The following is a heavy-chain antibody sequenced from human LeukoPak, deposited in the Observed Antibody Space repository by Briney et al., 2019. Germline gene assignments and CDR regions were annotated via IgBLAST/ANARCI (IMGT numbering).Heavy chain of an antibody. Sequence: ASVKVSCKASGYTFTGYYMHWVRQAPGQELEWMGWINPNSGGTNYAQKFQGRVTMTRDTSISTAYMELSRLRSDDTAVYYCARDGAYSSSWNGWYYFDYWGQGTLVTVSS. D-gene: IGHD6-13*01. CDR1: GYTFTGYY. CDR3: ARDGAYSSSWNGWYYFDY. CDR2: INPNSGGT. V-gene: IGHV1-2*02. J-gene: IGHJ4*02.